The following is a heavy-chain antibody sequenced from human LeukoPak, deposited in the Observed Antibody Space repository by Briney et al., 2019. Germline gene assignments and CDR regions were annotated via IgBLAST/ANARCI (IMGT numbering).Heavy chain of an antibody. J-gene: IGHJ4*02. V-gene: IGHV4-34*01. D-gene: IGHD3-22*01. Sequence: SETLSLTCAVYGGSFSGYYWSWIRQPPGKGLEWIGEINHSGSTNYNPSLKSRVTISVDTSKTQFSLKLSSVTAADTAVYYCARLSIVVALDDYWGQGTLVTVSS. CDR1: GGSFSGYY. CDR3: ARLSIVVALDDY. CDR2: INHSGST.